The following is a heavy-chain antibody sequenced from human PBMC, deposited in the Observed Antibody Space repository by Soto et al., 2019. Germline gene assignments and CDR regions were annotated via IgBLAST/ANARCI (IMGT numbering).Heavy chain of an antibody. CDR3: ASWGHMVPVYPTDFHH. J-gene: IGHJ4*02. CDR1: GFTFSTYW. V-gene: IGHV3-74*01. CDR2: ISPDGSNR. D-gene: IGHD2-8*01. Sequence: GGSLRLSCAASGFTFSTYWMNWVRQTPGKGLMWVSRISPDGSNRGYADSVEGRFTVSRDNAKNALYLQMHSLRAEDTAMYYWASWGHMVPVYPTDFHHWGEGTLVTVSS.